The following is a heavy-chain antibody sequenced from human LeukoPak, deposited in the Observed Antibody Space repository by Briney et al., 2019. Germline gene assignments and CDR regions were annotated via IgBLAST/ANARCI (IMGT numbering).Heavy chain of an antibody. CDR3: ARAGGVRGYSSSSWGIWFDP. CDR1: GASISSSGNY. D-gene: IGHD6-6*01. Sequence: PSQTLSLTCSVSGASISSSGNYWSWIRQHPGKGLEWIGNMYYSGSTNYNPSLKSRVTISVDTSKNQFSLKLSSVTAADTAVYYCARAGGVRGYSSSSWGIWFDPWGQGTLVTVSS. V-gene: IGHV4-31*03. CDR2: MYYSGST. J-gene: IGHJ5*02.